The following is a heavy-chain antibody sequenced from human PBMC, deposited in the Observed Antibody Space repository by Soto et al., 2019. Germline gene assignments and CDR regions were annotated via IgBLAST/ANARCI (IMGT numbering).Heavy chain of an antibody. CDR1: GGSFSGYY. V-gene: IGHV4-34*01. Sequence: PSETLSLTCAVYGGSFSGYYCSWIRQPPGKGLEWIGEINHSVSTNYNPSLKSRVTISVDTSKNQFSLKLSSVTAADTAVYYCASYRTTGTTAIPSFDYWGQGTLVTVSS. J-gene: IGHJ4*02. CDR3: ASYRTTGTTAIPSFDY. CDR2: INHSVST. D-gene: IGHD1-7*01.